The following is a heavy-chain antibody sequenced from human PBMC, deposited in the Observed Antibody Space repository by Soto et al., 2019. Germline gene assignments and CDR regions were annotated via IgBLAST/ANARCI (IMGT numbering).Heavy chain of an antibody. CDR1: GFNFSSYA. J-gene: IGHJ6*02. Sequence: XGSLKLSFAASGFNFSSYAMSWVRQAPGKGLEWVSAISGSGGSTYYADSVKGRFTISRDSSKNTLYLQMNSLRAEDTAVYYCAKVSNYRYYYDMDVWGQGTTVTVS. CDR3: AKVSNYRYYYDMDV. D-gene: IGHD4-4*01. V-gene: IGHV3-23*01. CDR2: ISGSGGST.